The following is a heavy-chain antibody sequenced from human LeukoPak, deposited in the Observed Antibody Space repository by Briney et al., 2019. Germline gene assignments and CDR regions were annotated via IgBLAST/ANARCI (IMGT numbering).Heavy chain of an antibody. Sequence: GGSLRLFRTVSGFTSNTYWKHWARHAPAKGLVGVSQMNNDGRVISYADSVKGRFTISRDNAKNTMYLQMNSLRAEDTAVYYCAREFEATGFWALDYWGQGTLVTASS. CDR1: GFTSNTYW. CDR2: MNNDGRVI. D-gene: IGHD3-16*01. V-gene: IGHV3-74*01. CDR3: AREFEATGFWALDY. J-gene: IGHJ4*02.